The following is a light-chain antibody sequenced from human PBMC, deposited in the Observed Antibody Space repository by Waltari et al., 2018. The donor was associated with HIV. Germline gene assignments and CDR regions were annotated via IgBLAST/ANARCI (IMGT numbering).Light chain of an antibody. CDR2: WAS. V-gene: IGKV4-1*01. CDR3: QQYHTSWT. J-gene: IGKJ1*01. Sequence: VLTQSPDSLAVSLGERATINCKSSQSALYNSDNKNYLAWYQQKPGQPPNLLISWASTRESGVPDRFSGSGSGTDFTLTISSLHAEDVAIYYCQQYHTSWTFGQGTKVEIK. CDR1: QSALYNSDNKNY.